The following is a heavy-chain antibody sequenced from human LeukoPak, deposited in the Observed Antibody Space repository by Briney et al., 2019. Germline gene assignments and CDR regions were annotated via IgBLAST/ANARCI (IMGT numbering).Heavy chain of an antibody. V-gene: IGHV5-51*01. J-gene: IGHJ3*02. CDR3: VRSYERGFGFDI. CDR2: IYPGDSDT. Sequence: GESLKISCKGSGYTFTTYWIGWVRQMSGKGLEWMGMIYPGDSDTRYSPSFQGQVTISADKSISTAYLQWSSLKASDTAMYYCVRSYERGFGFDIWGQGTMVTVSS. CDR1: GYTFTTYW. D-gene: IGHD3-16*01.